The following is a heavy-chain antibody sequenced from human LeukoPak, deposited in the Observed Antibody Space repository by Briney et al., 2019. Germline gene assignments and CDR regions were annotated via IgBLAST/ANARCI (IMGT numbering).Heavy chain of an antibody. J-gene: IGHJ4*02. CDR3: VRRASITMVRGANSEYYFDY. Sequence: IPSETLSLTCTVSGGSISSYYWSWIRQPPGKGLEWIGYIYYSGSTNYNPSLKSRVTISVDTSKNQFSLKLSSVTAADTAVYYCVRRASITMVRGANSEYYFDYWGQGTLVTVSS. D-gene: IGHD3-10*01. CDR2: IYYSGST. V-gene: IGHV4-59*08. CDR1: GGSISSYY.